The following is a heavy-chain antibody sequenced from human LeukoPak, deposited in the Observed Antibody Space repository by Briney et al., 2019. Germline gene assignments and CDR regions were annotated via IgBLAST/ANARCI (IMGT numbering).Heavy chain of an antibody. CDR2: LYSGGDT. D-gene: IGHD3-10*01. CDR1: GFTVGTKY. Sequence: PGGSLRLSCAASGFTVGTKYMNWVRQSPGKGLEWVSILYSGGDTYYADSVKGRFTISRDNSRNTLSLQMNSLRVEDTAIYYCARVGDHYHWYVDLWGRGTLVTVSS. V-gene: IGHV3-53*01. J-gene: IGHJ2*01. CDR3: ARVGDHYHWYVDL.